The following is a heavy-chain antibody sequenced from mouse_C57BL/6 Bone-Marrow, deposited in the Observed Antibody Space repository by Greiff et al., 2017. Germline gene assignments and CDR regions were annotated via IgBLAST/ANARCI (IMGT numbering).Heavy chain of an antibody. J-gene: IGHJ1*03. CDR3: APYSIYWYFDV. Sequence: EVQLQESGAELVKPGASVKLSCTASGFNIKDYYMHWVKQRTEQGLEWIGRIDPEDGVTKYAPKFQGKATITADTSSNTAYLQLSSLTSEDTAVYYCAPYSIYWYFDVWGTGTTVTVSS. D-gene: IGHD2-5*01. CDR2: IDPEDGVT. V-gene: IGHV14-2*01. CDR1: GFNIKDYY.